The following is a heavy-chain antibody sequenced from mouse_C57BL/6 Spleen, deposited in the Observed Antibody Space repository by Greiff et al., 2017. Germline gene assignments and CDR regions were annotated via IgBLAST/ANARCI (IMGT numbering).Heavy chain of an antibody. CDR3: AREGTGTGGYAMDY. D-gene: IGHD4-1*01. Sequence: EVQVVESGPGLVKPSQSLSLTCSVTGYSITSGYYWNWIRQFPGNKLEWMGYISYDGSNNYNPSLKNRISITRDTSKNQFFLKLNSVTTEDTATYYCAREGTGTGGYAMDYWGQGTSVTVSA. CDR1: GYSITSGYY. J-gene: IGHJ4*01. CDR2: ISYDGSN. V-gene: IGHV3-6*01.